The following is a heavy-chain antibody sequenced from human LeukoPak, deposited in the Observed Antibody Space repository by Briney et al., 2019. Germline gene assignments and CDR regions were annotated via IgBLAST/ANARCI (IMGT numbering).Heavy chain of an antibody. Sequence: GESLRISCKGSGYSFTSYWISWVRQMPGKGLXXXGRIDPSDSYTNYSPSFQGHVTISADKSISTAYLQWSSLKASDTAMYYCASQIYYGSGSSDYWGQGTLVTVSS. CDR1: GYSFTSYW. CDR2: IDPSDSYT. D-gene: IGHD3-10*01. J-gene: IGHJ4*02. CDR3: ASQIYYGSGSSDY. V-gene: IGHV5-10-1*01.